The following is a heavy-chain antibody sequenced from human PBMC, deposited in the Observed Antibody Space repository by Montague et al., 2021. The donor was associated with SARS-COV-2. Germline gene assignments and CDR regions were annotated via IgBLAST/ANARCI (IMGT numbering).Heavy chain of an antibody. CDR3: ARVFPGLLQFDSYFDY. J-gene: IGHJ4*02. Sequence: SETLSLTCTVSGGSISSYYWSWIRQPPGKGLEWIGEIYYSGSTNYNPSXXSRVTISVDTSKNQFSLKLSSVTAADTAVYYCARVFPGLLQFDSYFDYWGQGTLVTVSS. D-gene: IGHD5-24*01. CDR2: IYYSGST. V-gene: IGHV4-59*01. CDR1: GGSISSYY.